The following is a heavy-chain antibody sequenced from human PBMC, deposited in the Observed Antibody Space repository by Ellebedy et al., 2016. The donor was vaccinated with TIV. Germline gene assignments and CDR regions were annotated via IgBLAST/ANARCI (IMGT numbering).Heavy chain of an antibody. D-gene: IGHD2-15*01. CDR1: GFTFSSYA. V-gene: IGHV3-30-3*01. CDR3: ATDGSPRGSNGMVVPLPDAEPDDAFDI. Sequence: GESLKISXAASGFTFSSYAMHWVRQAPGKGLEWVAVISYDGSNKYYADSVKGRFTISRDNSKNTLYLQMISLRSEDTAVYYCATDGSPRGSNGMVVPLPDAEPDDAFDIWGQGTMVTVSS. J-gene: IGHJ3*02. CDR2: ISYDGSNK.